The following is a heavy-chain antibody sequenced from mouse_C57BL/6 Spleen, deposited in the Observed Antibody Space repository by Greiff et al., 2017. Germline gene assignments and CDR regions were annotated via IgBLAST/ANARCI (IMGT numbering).Heavy chain of an antibody. CDR2: GQGLVWIG. J-gene: IGHJ4*01. CDR1: YTFSRRVH. CDR3: DEAAAVYYCACPSRDYAMDY. Sequence: QVQLQQSGPELARPWASVKISCPAFYTFSRRVHFAIRDTNYWMQWVKQRPGQGLVWIGAIYPGNGDTSYNQKFKGKATLTADKSSSTAYMQRSSLTDEAAAVYYCACPSRDYAMDYWGQGTSVTVSS. V-gene: IGHV1-87*01.